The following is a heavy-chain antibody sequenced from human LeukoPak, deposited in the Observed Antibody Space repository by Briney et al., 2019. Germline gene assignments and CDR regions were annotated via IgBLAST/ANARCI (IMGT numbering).Heavy chain of an antibody. CDR2: IKQDGSEK. D-gene: IGHD3-9*01. CDR3: ANFDGSTQAFQI. V-gene: IGHV3-7*01. CDR1: GFTFSSYW. J-gene: IGHJ3*02. Sequence: PGGSLRLSCAASGFTFSSYWMSWVRQAPGKGLEWVANIKQDGSEKYYADSVKGRFTISRDNSNYTLYMELNSLRAEDTALYSCANFDGSTQAFQIWGQGTMVTVSS.